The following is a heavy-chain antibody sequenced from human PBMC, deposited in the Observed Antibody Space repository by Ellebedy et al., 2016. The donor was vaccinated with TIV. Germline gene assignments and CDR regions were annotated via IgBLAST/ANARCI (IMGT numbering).Heavy chain of an antibody. J-gene: IGHJ6*02. CDR1: GGTFSSYP. V-gene: IGHV1-69*13. D-gene: IGHD5-12*01. CDR2: IIPIFGTA. Sequence: AASVKVSCKASGGTFSSYPISWVRQAPGQGLEWMGGIIPIFGTANYAQKFQGRVTITADESTSTAYMELSSLRSEDTAVYYCASGATIRYYYYYDGMDVWGQGTTVTVSS. CDR3: ASGATIRYYYYYDGMDV.